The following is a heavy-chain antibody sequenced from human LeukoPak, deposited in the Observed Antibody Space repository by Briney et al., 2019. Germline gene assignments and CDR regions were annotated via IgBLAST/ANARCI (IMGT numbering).Heavy chain of an antibody. D-gene: IGHD2-2*01. CDR3: GRLNLPAVSGAFDY. CDR2: IHSSGTT. J-gene: IGHJ4*02. V-gene: IGHV4-4*07. CDR1: GGSISTYY. Sequence: PSETLSLTCTVSGGSISTYYWSWIRQPAGKGLEWIGRIHSSGTTHYNPSLRSRVTLSIDTSKNQFSLKLSSVTAADTAVYYCGRLNLPAVSGAFDYWGPGTLVTVSS.